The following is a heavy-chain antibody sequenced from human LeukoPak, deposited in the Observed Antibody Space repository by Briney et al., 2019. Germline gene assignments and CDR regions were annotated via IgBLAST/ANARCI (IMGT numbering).Heavy chain of an antibody. V-gene: IGHV4-59*12. Sequence: SETLSLTCTVSGGSISSYYWSWIRQPPGKGLEWIGYIYYSGSTNYNPSLKSRVTMSVDTSKNQCSLKLSSVTAADTAVYYCARAPGGIVGATIDYYYYGMDVWGQGTTVTVSS. J-gene: IGHJ6*02. CDR2: IYYSGST. D-gene: IGHD1-26*01. CDR1: GGSISSYY. CDR3: ARAPGGIVGATIDYYYYGMDV.